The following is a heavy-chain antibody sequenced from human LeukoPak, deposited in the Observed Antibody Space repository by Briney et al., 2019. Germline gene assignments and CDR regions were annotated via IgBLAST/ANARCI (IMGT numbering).Heavy chain of an antibody. CDR3: ARDFSLVGHFDY. J-gene: IGHJ4*02. CDR1: GGSFSGYY. Sequence: KPSETLSLTCAVYGGSFSGYYWSWIRQPPGKGLEWIGEINHSGSTNYNPSLKSRVTISVDTSKNQFSLKLSSVTAADTAVYYCARDFSLVGHFDYWGQGTLVTVSS. CDR2: INHSGST. D-gene: IGHD1-26*01. V-gene: IGHV4-34*01.